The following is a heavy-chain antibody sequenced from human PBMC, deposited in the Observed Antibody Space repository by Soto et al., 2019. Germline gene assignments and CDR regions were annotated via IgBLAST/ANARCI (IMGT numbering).Heavy chain of an antibody. CDR1: GFTFSSYA. V-gene: IGHV3-30-3*01. Sequence: GGSLRLSCAASGFTFSSYAMRWVRQAPGKGLEWVAVISYDGSNKYYADSVKGRFTISRDNSKNTLYLQMNSLRAEDTAVYYCASTTFTIFGVPNDYWGQGTLVTVSS. J-gene: IGHJ4*02. D-gene: IGHD3-3*01. CDR3: ASTTFTIFGVPNDY. CDR2: ISYDGSNK.